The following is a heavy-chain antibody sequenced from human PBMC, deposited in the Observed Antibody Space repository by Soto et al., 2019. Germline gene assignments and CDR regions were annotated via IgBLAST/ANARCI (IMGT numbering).Heavy chain of an antibody. J-gene: IGHJ4*02. D-gene: IGHD3-3*01. Sequence: LRLSCTASGFTFSTYSMNWVRQAPGKGLECVSYISSSSNNIYYADSVKGRFTISRDNAKNSLYLQLNSLRDEDTAVYYCARADFSMKYWGQGTLVTVSS. CDR3: ARADFSMKY. CDR2: ISSSSNNI. CDR1: GFTFSTYS. V-gene: IGHV3-48*02.